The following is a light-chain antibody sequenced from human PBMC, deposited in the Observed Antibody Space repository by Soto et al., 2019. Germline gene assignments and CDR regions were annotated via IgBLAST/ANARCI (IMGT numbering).Light chain of an antibody. CDR3: QQYNNYPRT. CDR1: QSISSW. Sequence: DIQMTQSPSTLSASVVDRVTITCRSSQSISSWLAWYQQKPGKAPKLLIYDASSLESGVPSRFSGSGSGTEFTLTISNLQPDDFATYFCQQYNNYPRTFGQGTKVDIK. J-gene: IGKJ1*01. V-gene: IGKV1-5*01. CDR2: DAS.